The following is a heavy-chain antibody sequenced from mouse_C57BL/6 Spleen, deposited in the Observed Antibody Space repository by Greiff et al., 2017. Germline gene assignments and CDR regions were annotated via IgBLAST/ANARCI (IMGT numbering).Heavy chain of an antibody. CDR1: GYTFTSYW. CDR3: ARGDGIYAMDY. J-gene: IGHJ4*01. CDR2: IDPSDSYT. V-gene: IGHV1-69*01. Sequence: QVQLQQPGAELVMPGASVKLSCKASGYTFTSYWMHWVKQRPGQGLEWIGEIDPSDSYTNYNQKFKGKSTLTVDKSSSTAYMQLSSLTSEDSAVYYCARGDGIYAMDYWGQGTSVTVSS. D-gene: IGHD2-1*01.